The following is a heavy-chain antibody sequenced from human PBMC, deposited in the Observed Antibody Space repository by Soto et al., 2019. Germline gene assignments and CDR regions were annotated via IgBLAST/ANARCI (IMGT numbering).Heavy chain of an antibody. J-gene: IGHJ4*02. CDR1: GGSISNYY. CDR3: ARRGCSSAGCPYYFDY. D-gene: IGHD2-2*01. V-gene: IGHV4-59*01. CDR2: IYYSGST. Sequence: PSETLSLTCTVSGGSISNYYWSCIRQPPGKGLEWIGYIYYSGSTNYNPSLKSRVTISVDTSKNQFSLKLNSVTAADTAVYYCARRGCSSAGCPYYFDYWGQGTLVTVSS.